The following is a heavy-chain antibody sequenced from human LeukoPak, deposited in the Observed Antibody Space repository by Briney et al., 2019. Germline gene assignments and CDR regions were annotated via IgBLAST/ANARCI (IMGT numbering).Heavy chain of an antibody. D-gene: IGHD4-17*01. V-gene: IGHV1-2*02. CDR3: ARGVYGDYVGFDY. CDR2: INPNSGGT. J-gene: IGHJ4*02. CDR1: GYTFTGYY. Sequence: ASVKVSCKASGYTFTGYYMHWVRQAPGQGLEWMGWINPNSGGTNYAQKFQGRVTMTRDTSISTAYMELSRLRSDDTAVYYCARGVYGDYVGFDYWGQGTLVTVSS.